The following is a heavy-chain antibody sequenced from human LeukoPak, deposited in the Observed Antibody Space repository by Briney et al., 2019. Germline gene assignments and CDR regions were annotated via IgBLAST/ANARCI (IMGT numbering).Heavy chain of an antibody. V-gene: IGHV3-7*04. J-gene: IGHJ4*02. CDR1: GFTFSSYW. CDR3: ARGDKFSGDY. Sequence: GGSLRLSCVASGFTFSSYWMSWVRQAPGKGLEWVANINQDGREKYYVDSVKGRFTISRDNAKNSLYLQMNSLRAEDTAVYFCARGDKFSGDYWGQGTLVTVSS. D-gene: IGHD2-15*01. CDR2: INQDGREK.